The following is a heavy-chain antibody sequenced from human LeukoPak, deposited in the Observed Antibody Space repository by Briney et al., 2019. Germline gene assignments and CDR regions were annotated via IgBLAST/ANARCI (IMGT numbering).Heavy chain of an antibody. CDR3: ASRSAVTVSGFDY. J-gene: IGHJ4*02. D-gene: IGHD3-10*01. CDR2: IHFSGSS. V-gene: IGHV4-59*08. CDR1: GGSINNYY. Sequence: SETLSLTCTVSGGSINNYYWNWIRKPPGKGLEWIGYIHFSGSSRYNPSLKSRVTMSLDTSKNELSLNLSSATAADTAVYYCASRSAVTVSGFDYWGQGTLVTVSS.